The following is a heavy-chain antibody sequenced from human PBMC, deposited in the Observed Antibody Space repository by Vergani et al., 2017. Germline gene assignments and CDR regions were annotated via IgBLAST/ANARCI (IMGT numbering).Heavy chain of an antibody. J-gene: IGHJ3*02. V-gene: IGHV3-23*01. CDR3: AKVGRSEVAGTFGSFDI. CDR2: LRASDRRT. CDR1: GFTFIMHA. D-gene: IGHD6-19*01. Sequence: EVQLLESGGDLVQPGGSLRLSCAASGFTFIMHAMSWVRQAPGKGLEWVSTLRASDRRTHYADSVKGRFTISIDNSKNTLFLHMNSLRPEDTAVYYCAKVGRSEVAGTFGSFDIWGQGTMVTVSS.